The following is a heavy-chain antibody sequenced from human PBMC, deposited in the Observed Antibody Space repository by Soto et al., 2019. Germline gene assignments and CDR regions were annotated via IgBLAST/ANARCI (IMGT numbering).Heavy chain of an antibody. Sequence: TSVKVSCKASGFTFTSSAMQWVRQARGQRLEWIGWIVVGSGNTNYAQKFQGRVTMTTDTSTSTAYMELRSLRSDDTAVYYCARLTWIQLWRPTYFDYWGQGTLVTVSS. D-gene: IGHD5-18*01. J-gene: IGHJ4*02. V-gene: IGHV1-58*02. CDR1: GFTFTSSA. CDR2: IVVGSGNT. CDR3: ARLTWIQLWRPTYFDY.